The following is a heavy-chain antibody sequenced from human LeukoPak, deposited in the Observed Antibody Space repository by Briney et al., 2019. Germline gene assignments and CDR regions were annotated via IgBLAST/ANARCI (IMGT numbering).Heavy chain of an antibody. V-gene: IGHV1-8*01. Sequence: ASVKVSCKASGYTFTSYDINWVRQATGQGLEWMGWMNPNSGNTDYAQKFQGRVTMTRNTSISTAYMELSSLRSEDTAVYYCARGVVVAATGDWFDPWGQGTLVTVSS. CDR2: MNPNSGNT. J-gene: IGHJ5*02. CDR1: GYTFTSYD. D-gene: IGHD2-15*01. CDR3: ARGVVVAATGDWFDP.